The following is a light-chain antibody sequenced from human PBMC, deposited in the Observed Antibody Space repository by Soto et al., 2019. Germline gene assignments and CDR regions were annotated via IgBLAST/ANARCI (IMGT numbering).Light chain of an antibody. V-gene: IGLV2-23*03. CDR2: EGS. CDR1: SSNIGGNS. J-gene: IGLJ1*01. Sequence: QSVLTQPPSVSAAPGQRVTISCSGSSSNIGGNSVSWYQQLPGKAPKLMIYEGSKRPSGVSDRFSGSKSGNTASLTISGLQAEDEADYFCCSYAGGSNVFGAGTKVTVL. CDR3: CSYAGGSNV.